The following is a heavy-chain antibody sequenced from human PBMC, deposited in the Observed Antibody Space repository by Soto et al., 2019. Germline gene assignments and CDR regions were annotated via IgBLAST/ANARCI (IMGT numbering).Heavy chain of an antibody. J-gene: IGHJ4*02. Sequence: QVQLQESGPGLVKPSQTLSLTCTVSGGSISSGDYYWSWIRQPPGKGLEWIGYIYYSGSTYYNPSLKSRVTISVDTSKNQFSLKLSSVTAADTAVHYCARRSPLKYSSSWYGDYWGQGTLVTVSS. CDR3: ARRSPLKYSSSWYGDY. V-gene: IGHV4-30-4*01. CDR2: IYYSGST. D-gene: IGHD6-13*01. CDR1: GGSISSGDYY.